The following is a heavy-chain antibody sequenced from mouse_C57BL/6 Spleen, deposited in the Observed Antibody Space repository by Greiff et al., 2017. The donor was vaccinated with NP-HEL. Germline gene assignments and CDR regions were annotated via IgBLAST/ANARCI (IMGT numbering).Heavy chain of an antibody. V-gene: IGHV1-82*01. CDR3: ARDGYSNYVRAMDY. Sequence: VQRVESGPELVKPGASVKISCKASGYAFSSSWMNWVKQRPGKGLEWIGRIYPGDGDTNYNGKFKGKATLTADKSSSTAYMQLSSLTSEDSAVYFCARDGYSNYVRAMDYWGQGTSVTVSS. D-gene: IGHD2-5*01. CDR2: IYPGDGDT. J-gene: IGHJ4*01. CDR1: GYAFSSSW.